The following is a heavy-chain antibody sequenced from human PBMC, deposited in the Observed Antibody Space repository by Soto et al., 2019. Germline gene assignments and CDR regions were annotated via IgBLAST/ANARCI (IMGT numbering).Heavy chain of an antibody. D-gene: IGHD2-2*01. J-gene: IGHJ4*02. CDR1: GGSISSSNW. CDR2: IYHSGST. CDR3: ASHSSTSRRVFDY. Sequence: QVQLQESGPGLVKPSGTLSLTCAVSGGSISSSNWWSWVRQPPGKGLEWIGEIYHSGSTNYNPSLKSRVTISVDKAKNQFSLELSSVSAADAAVYYCASHSSTSRRVFDYWGQGTLVTVSS. V-gene: IGHV4-4*02.